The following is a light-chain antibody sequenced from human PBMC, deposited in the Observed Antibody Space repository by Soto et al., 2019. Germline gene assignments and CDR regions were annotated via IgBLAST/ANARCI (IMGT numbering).Light chain of an antibody. Sequence: QSVLTQPASVSGSPGQSIAISCTGSSSDVGIYNYVSWYQQHPGKVPKLIIYEVSNRPSGVSNRFSGSKSGNTASLTISGLQAEDEADYYCSSYAGSNNFYVFGTGTKVTVL. J-gene: IGLJ1*01. V-gene: IGLV2-14*01. CDR1: SSDVGIYNY. CDR2: EVS. CDR3: SSYAGSNNFYV.